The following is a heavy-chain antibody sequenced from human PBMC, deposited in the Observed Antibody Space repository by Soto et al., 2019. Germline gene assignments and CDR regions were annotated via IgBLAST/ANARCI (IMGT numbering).Heavy chain of an antibody. CDR2: INAGNGNT. Sequence: QVHLVQSGAEVKKPGASVKVSCKASGYTFTSYAILWVRQAPGQRLEWMGWINAGNGNTKYSQKFQGRVTITRDTSASTAYMELSSLRSEDTAVYYCARGDFYDIHDYWGQGTLVTVSS. CDR3: ARGDFYDIHDY. J-gene: IGHJ4*02. V-gene: IGHV1-3*01. CDR1: GYTFTSYA. D-gene: IGHD3-22*01.